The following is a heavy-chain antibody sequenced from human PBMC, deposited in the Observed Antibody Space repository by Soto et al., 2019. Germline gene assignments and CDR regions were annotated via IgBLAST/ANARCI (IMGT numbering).Heavy chain of an antibody. CDR2: VYNSGST. CDR1: GGSISSNY. D-gene: IGHD6-13*01. J-gene: IGHJ4*02. Sequence: PSETLSLTCTVSGGSISSNYWTWIRQPPGKGLEWIGYVYNSGSTNYNPSLKSRVTISEDTSKSQFSLKVNSMTAADTAVYYCARYRREAVAGYTLDNWGQGIMVTVSS. V-gene: IGHV4-59*01. CDR3: ARYRREAVAGYTLDN.